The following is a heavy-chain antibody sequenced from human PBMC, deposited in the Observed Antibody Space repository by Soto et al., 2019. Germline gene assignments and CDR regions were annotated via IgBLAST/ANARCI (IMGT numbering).Heavy chain of an antibody. CDR3: ATTYCSGGYCFSSEY. V-gene: IGHV3-21*01. J-gene: IGHJ4*02. CDR1: GITFRSYS. Sequence: GGSLRLSCAASGITFRSYSMSWVRQAPGKGLEWVASITSDSSDIYYEDSVKGRFTISRDNGENSLYLQMTSLGAEDTGVYYCATTYCSGGYCFSSEYWGQGGLVTVSS. CDR2: ITSDSSDI. D-gene: IGHD2-15*01.